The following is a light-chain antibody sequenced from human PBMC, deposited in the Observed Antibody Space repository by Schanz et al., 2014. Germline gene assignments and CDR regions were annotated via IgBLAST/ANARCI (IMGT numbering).Light chain of an antibody. CDR3: QQSYSAPFA. Sequence: DIQMTQSPSSLSAFVGDRVTITCRASQSIGAYLNWYHQRPGKAPKLLIYAASSLQGGVPSRFSGSGSGTDCTLSISGLLSEDFAAYYCQQSYSAPFAFGPGTKVDIK. CDR1: QSIGAY. CDR2: AAS. V-gene: IGKV1-39*01. J-gene: IGKJ3*01.